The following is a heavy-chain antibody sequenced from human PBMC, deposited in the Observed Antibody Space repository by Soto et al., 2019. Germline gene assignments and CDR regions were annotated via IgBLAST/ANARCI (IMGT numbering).Heavy chain of an antibody. CDR2: ISGSGGST. CDR3: AKTYDFWSGYYVPYYYYYGMDV. D-gene: IGHD3-3*01. CDR1: GFTFSSYA. J-gene: IGHJ6*02. V-gene: IGHV3-23*01. Sequence: GGSLRLSCAASGFTFSSYAMSWVRQAPGKGLEWVSAISGSGGSTYYADSVKGGFTISRDNSKNTLYLQMNSLRAEDTAVYYCAKTYDFWSGYYVPYYYYYGMDVWGQGTTVTVSS.